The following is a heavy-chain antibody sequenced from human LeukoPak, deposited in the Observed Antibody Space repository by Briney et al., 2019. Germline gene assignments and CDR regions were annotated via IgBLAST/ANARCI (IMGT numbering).Heavy chain of an antibody. Sequence: ASVKVSCKASGYTFTGYYIHWVRQAPGQGLEWMGWINPNSGGTNNAQKFQGRVTMTRDTSISTAYMELSRLRSDDTAVYYCARDAPICGGNCYIQYWGQGTLVIVSS. CDR2: INPNSGGT. CDR1: GYTFTGYY. J-gene: IGHJ4*02. V-gene: IGHV1-2*02. D-gene: IGHD2-21*02. CDR3: ARDAPICGGNCYIQY.